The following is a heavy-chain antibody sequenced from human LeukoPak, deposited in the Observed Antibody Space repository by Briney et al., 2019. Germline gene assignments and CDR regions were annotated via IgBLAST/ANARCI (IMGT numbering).Heavy chain of an antibody. CDR2: IYYSGST. CDR1: GGSISSYY. V-gene: IGHV4-59*01. CDR3: ARAGTVTHVLVGWFDP. D-gene: IGHD4-17*01. Sequence: SETLSLTCTVSGGSISSYYWSWIRQPPGKGLEWIGYIYYSGSTNYNPSLKSRVTISVDTSKNQFSLKLSSVTAADTAVYYCARAGTVTHVLVGWFDPWGQGTLVTVSS. J-gene: IGHJ5*02.